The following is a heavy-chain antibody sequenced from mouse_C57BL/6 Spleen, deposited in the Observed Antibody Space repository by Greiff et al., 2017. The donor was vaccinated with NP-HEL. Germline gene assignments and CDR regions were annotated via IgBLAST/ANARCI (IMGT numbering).Heavy chain of an antibody. Sequence: EVHLVESGGGLVQPGASLRLSCAASGFTFTDYYMSWVRQPPGKAPEWLALISNKAHGYTTEYTASVKGRFTISRDNSQNILYLQMNTLRAEDSATYYCVKAMDYWGQGTSVTVSS. CDR1: GFTFTDYY. CDR3: VKAMDY. V-gene: IGHV7-4*01. CDR2: ISNKAHGYTT. J-gene: IGHJ4*01.